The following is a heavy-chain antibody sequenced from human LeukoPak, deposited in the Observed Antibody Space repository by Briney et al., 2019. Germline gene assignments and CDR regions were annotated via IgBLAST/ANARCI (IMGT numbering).Heavy chain of an antibody. Sequence: PGGSLRLSCAASGFTFSSYSMNWVRQAPGKGLEWVSSISSSSSYIYYADSVKGRFTISRDNAKNSLYLQMNSLRAEDTAVYYCASFDSSGSGLYYFDYWGQGTLVTVSS. D-gene: IGHD3-22*01. J-gene: IGHJ4*02. CDR2: ISSSSSYI. CDR1: GFTFSSYS. CDR3: ASFDSSGSGLYYFDY. V-gene: IGHV3-21*01.